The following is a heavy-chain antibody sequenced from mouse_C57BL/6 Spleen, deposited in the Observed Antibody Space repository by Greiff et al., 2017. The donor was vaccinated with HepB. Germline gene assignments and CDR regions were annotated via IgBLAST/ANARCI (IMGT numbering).Heavy chain of an antibody. V-gene: IGHV2-5*01. CDR3: ANSLYYGKGAYYAMDY. D-gene: IGHD2-1*01. J-gene: IGHJ4*01. CDR1: GFSLTSYG. CDR2: IWRGGST. Sequence: VQGVESGPGLVQPSQSLSITCTVSGFSLTSYGVHWVRQSPGKGLEWLGVIWRGGSTDYNAAFMSRLSITKNNSKSHVFFKMNSLQANDTAIYYCANSLYYGKGAYYAMDYWGQGTSVTVSS.